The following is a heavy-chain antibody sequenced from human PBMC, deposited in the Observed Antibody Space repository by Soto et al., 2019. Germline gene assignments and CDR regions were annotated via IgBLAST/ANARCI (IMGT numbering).Heavy chain of an antibody. CDR2: IKQDGGEK. CDR3: ARDRRWYFDL. Sequence: EVQLVESGGGLVQPGGSLRLSCAASGFTSSSYWMSWVRQAPGKGLEWVANIKQDGGEKYYVDSVKGRFTISRDNAKNALYLQMNSLRGEDTAVYYCARDRRWYFDLWGRGTLVTVSS. V-gene: IGHV3-7*04. J-gene: IGHJ2*01. CDR1: GFTSSSYW.